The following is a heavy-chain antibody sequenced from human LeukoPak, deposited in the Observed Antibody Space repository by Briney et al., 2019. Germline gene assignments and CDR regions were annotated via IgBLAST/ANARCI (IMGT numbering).Heavy chain of an antibody. D-gene: IGHD3-3*01. CDR1: GCTFTSYD. V-gene: IGHV1-8*03. J-gene: IGHJ4*02. Sequence: ASVKVSCKASGCTFTSYDINWVRQATGQGLEWMGWMNPNSGNTGYAQKFQGRVTITRNTSISTAYMELSSLRSEDTAVYYCARGDQNFWSGYYWYYWGQGTLVTVSS. CDR2: MNPNSGNT. CDR3: ARGDQNFWSGYYWYY.